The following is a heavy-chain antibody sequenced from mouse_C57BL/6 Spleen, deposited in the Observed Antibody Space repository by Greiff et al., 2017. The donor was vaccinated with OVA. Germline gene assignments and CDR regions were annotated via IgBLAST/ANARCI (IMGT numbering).Heavy chain of an antibody. CDR3: ARADSSGYDAMDY. J-gene: IGHJ4*01. CDR2: IYPGSGST. CDR1: GYTFTSYW. D-gene: IGHD3-2*02. V-gene: IGHV1-55*01. Sequence: VQLQQPGAELVKPGASVKMSCEASGYTFTSYWITWVKQRPGQGLEWIGDIYPGSGSTNYNEKFKSKATLTVDTSSSTAYMQLSSLTSEDSAVYYCARADSSGYDAMDYWGQGTSVTVSS.